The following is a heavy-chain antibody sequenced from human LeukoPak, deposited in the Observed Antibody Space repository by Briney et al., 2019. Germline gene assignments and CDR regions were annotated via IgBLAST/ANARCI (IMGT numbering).Heavy chain of an antibody. V-gene: IGHV3-23*01. J-gene: IGHJ4*02. D-gene: IGHD1-26*01. CDR2: ISGSGGST. Sequence: GGSLRLSRAASGFTFSSYAMSWVRQAPGKGLEWVSAISGSGGSTYYADSVKGRFTISRDNSKNTLYLQMNSLRAEDTAVYYFAKVISGSYYYWGQGTLVTVSS. CDR3: AKVISGSYYY. CDR1: GFTFSSYA.